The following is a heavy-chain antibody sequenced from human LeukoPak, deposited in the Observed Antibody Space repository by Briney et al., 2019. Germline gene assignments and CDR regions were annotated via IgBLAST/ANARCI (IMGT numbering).Heavy chain of an antibody. CDR3: ARTIMAATGNDY. V-gene: IGHV3-21*01. Sequence: GGSLRLSCAASGFTFSSYSMNWVRQAPGKGLEWVSSISSRSSYIYYADSVRGRFTISRDNAKNSLYLQMNSLRADDTAVYYCARTIMAATGNDYWGQGTLVTVSS. CDR2: ISSRSSYI. D-gene: IGHD6-13*01. J-gene: IGHJ4*02. CDR1: GFTFSSYS.